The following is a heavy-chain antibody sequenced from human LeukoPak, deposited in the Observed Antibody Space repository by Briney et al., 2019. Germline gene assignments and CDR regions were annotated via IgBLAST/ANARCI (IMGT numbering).Heavy chain of an antibody. CDR3: AKDKWLRGYYYYYMDV. J-gene: IGHJ6*03. Sequence: GGSLRLACAASGFTFDDYNMHWVRQAPGKGLEWVSLITWNGDSTYYADSVEGRFTISRDNSKNSLYLQMNSLRTEDTALYYCAKDKWLRGYYYYYMDVWGKGTTVTVSS. CDR2: ITWNGDST. V-gene: IGHV3-43*01. CDR1: GFTFDDYN. D-gene: IGHD5-12*01.